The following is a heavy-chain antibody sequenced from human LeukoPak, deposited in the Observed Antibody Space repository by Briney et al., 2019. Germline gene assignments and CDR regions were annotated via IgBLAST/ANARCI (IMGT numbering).Heavy chain of an antibody. J-gene: IGHJ4*02. V-gene: IGHV4-4*02. D-gene: IGHD1-26*01. CDR2: IYHSGST. Sequence: PSETLSLTCAVSGGSISSSNWWSWIRQPPVKGLEWIGEIYHSGSTNYNPSLKSRVTISIDTSKNQFSLRLSSVTAADTAMYYCAKSGGYGLIDYWGQGTLVTVSS. CDR3: AKSGGYGLIDY. CDR1: GGSISSSNW.